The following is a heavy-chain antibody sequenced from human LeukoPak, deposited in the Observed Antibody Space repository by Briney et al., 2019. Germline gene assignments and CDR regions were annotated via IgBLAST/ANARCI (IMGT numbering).Heavy chain of an antibody. CDR1: GFTFSSYS. CDR3: ARATVATGGGDY. CDR2: ISSSSSSI. D-gene: IGHD5-12*01. Sequence: PGGSLRLSCAASGFTFSSYSINWVRQAPGKGLEWVSSISSSSSSIYYADSVKGRFTISRDNAKKSLYLQMNSLRAEDTAMYYCARATVATGGGDYWGQGTLVIVSS. V-gene: IGHV3-21*01. J-gene: IGHJ4*02.